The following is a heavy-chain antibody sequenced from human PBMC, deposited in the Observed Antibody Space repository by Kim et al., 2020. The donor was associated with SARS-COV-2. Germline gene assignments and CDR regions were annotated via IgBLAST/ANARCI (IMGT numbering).Heavy chain of an antibody. CDR1: GFTFSNYW. CDR2: IISDGSDT. CDR3: ARADSVSGDYVNIDY. J-gene: IGHJ4*02. D-gene: IGHD4-17*01. V-gene: IGHV3-74*01. Sequence: GGSLRLSCVASGFTFSNYWMHWVRQAPGMGLVWVSRIISDGSDTTYADSVKGRFTISRDNAKNTLYLQMNSLRAEDAAVYYCARADSVSGDYVNIDYWGQGTLVTVSS.